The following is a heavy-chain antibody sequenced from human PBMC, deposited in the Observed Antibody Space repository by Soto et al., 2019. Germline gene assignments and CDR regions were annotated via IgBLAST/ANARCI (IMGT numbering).Heavy chain of an antibody. J-gene: IGHJ6*02. Sequence: GGPMRLSFAASVFPVSSYAMGWVRQAPGKGLEWVSAISGSGGSTYYADSVKGRFTISRDNSKNTLYLQMNSLRAEDTAVYYCAKGDYGFTLSGMAVWGQGTTV. CDR2: ISGSGGST. CDR3: AKGDYGFTLSGMAV. D-gene: IGHD3-10*01. CDR1: VFPVSSYA. V-gene: IGHV3-23*01.